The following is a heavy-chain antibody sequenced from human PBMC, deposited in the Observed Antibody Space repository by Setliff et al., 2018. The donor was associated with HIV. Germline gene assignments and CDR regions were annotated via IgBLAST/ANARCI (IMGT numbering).Heavy chain of an antibody. CDR2: IYYSGST. V-gene: IGHV4-59*08. CDR3: ARAAAGNTGPFDL. Sequence: SETLSLTCAVSGYFISSGYYWSWIRQPPGKGLEWIGYIYYSGSTNYNPSLKSRVTMSVDTSKNQFSLKLTSVTASDTAVYYCARAAAGNTGPFDLWGQGSPVTVSS. CDR1: GYFISSGYY. J-gene: IGHJ4*02. D-gene: IGHD3-10*01.